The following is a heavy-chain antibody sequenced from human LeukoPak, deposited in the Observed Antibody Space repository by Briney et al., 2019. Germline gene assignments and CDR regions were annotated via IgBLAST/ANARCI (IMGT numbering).Heavy chain of an antibody. CDR3: ARGFWYSSGWYSWFDP. D-gene: IGHD6-19*01. Sequence: SETLSLTCTVSAYSISSGYYWGWTRQPPGKGLEWIGSVYHSGSTYYNPSLKSRVTISVDTSKNQFSLNLSSVTAADTAVYYCARGFWYSSGWYSWFDPWGQGTLVTVSS. CDR1: AYSISSGYY. J-gene: IGHJ5*02. CDR2: VYHSGST. V-gene: IGHV4-38-2*02.